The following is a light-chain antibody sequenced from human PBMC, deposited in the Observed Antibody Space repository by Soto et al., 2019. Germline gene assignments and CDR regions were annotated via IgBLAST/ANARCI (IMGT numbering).Light chain of an antibody. V-gene: IGKV3-20*01. CDR1: QSVSSSY. CDR2: GAS. CDR3: QQYGSPR. Sequence: EIVLTQSPGTLSLSPGERATLSCRASQSVSSSYLAWYQQKPGQAPRLLIYGASSRATGIPDRFSGSGSGTDFTLTISRLEPEDLAVYYCQQYGSPRFGGGTKVEIK. J-gene: IGKJ4*01.